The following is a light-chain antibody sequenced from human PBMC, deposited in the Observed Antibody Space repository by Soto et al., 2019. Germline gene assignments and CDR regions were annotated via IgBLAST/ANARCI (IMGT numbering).Light chain of an antibody. CDR2: GAS. V-gene: IGKV3-20*01. CDR1: QSVSSSY. CDR3: QQYGSSLST. Sequence: EIVLPQSPGPLSLSPGERATLSCRASQSVSSSYLAWYQQKPGQAPRLLIYGASSTATGIPDRFSGSGSGTDFTLPVSRLEPEDFAVYYWQQYGSSLSTLDKGTKL. J-gene: IGKJ2*01.